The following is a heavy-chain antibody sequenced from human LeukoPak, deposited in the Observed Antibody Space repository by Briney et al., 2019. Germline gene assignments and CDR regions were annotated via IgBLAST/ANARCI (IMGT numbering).Heavy chain of an antibody. CDR1: GFTFSSYS. CDR3: ARDGRQSHAPFRSQYYFDY. Sequence: PGGSLRLSCAASGFTFSSYSMNWVRQAPGKGLEWASSISSSSSYIYYADSVKGRFTISRDNAKNSLYLQMNSLRAEDTAVYYCARDGRQSHAPFRSQYYFDYWGQGALVTVSS. V-gene: IGHV3-21*01. J-gene: IGHJ4*02. CDR2: ISSSSSYI. D-gene: IGHD2-2*01.